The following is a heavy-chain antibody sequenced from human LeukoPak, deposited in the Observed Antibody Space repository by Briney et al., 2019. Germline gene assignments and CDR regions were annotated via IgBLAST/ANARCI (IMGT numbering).Heavy chain of an antibody. CDR2: IKQDGSEK. J-gene: IGHJ6*04. D-gene: IGHD2-21*01. V-gene: IGHV3-7*03. Sequence: GGSLRLSCAASGFTFSSYWMSWVRQAPGKGLEWVSNIKQDGSEKYYLDSVKGRFTISRDNAKNTLYLQMNSQRADDTAVYYCASLYSRGAYYDYYVMDVWGKGTTVTVSS. CDR1: GFTFSSYW. CDR3: ASLYSRGAYYDYYVMDV.